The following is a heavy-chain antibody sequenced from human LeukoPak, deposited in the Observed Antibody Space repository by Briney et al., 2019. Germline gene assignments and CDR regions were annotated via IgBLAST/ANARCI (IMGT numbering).Heavy chain of an antibody. V-gene: IGHV4-59*01. CDR1: GGSISSVY. J-gene: IGHJ3*02. CDR3: ARLPGVGYCSSTSCYALDAFTI. Sequence: TSETLSLTCTVSGGSISSVYWSWIRQPPGKGLEWIGYIYYSGNTNYNPSLKSRLTISVDTSKNQFSLKLSSVTAADTAVYYCARLPGVGYCSSTSCYALDAFTIWAKRQWSPSLQ. D-gene: IGHD2-2*01. CDR2: IYYSGNT.